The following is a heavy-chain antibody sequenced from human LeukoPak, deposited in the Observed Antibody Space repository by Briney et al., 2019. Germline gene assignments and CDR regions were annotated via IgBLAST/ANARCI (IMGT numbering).Heavy chain of an antibody. CDR2: ISGSGGST. CDR3: AKDWWYSSGWPFDY. Sequence: GGSLRLSCAASGFTFSSYAMSWVRQAPGKGLEWVSAISGSGGSTYYADSVKGRFTISRDNSKNTLYLQMNSLRAEYTAVYYCAKDWWYSSGWPFDYWGQGTLVTVSS. V-gene: IGHV3-23*01. D-gene: IGHD6-19*01. CDR1: GFTFSSYA. J-gene: IGHJ4*02.